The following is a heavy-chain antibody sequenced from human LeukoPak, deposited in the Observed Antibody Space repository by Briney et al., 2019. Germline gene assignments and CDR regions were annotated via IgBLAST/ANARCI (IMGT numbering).Heavy chain of an antibody. CDR2: FHHRRST. D-gene: IGHD4-17*01. CDR1: GDSVSSSSHY. CDR3: ARHWGLSDGDGNWFDP. V-gene: IGHV4-39*01. J-gene: IGHJ5*02. Sequence: SETLSLTCTVSGDSVSSSSHYWGWIRQPPGKGLEWIGSFHHRRSTYYNPSLKGRVTISVDTSKNQFSLKLTSVTATDTAFYYCARHWGLSDGDGNWFDPWGQGALVTVSS.